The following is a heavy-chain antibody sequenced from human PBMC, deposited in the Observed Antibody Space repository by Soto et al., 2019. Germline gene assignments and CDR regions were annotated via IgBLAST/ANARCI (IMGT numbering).Heavy chain of an antibody. CDR3: AHRVCSGGSCYPYFDY. V-gene: IGHV2-5*02. Sequence: QITLKESGPTLVKPTQTLTLTCTFSGFSLSTSGVGVGWIRQPPGKALEWLALIYWDDDKRYSPSLKSRLTITKHTSKTQVVLTMTNMDPVDTATYYCAHRVCSGGSCYPYFDYWGQGTLVTVSS. CDR1: GFSLSTSGVG. D-gene: IGHD2-15*01. J-gene: IGHJ4*02. CDR2: IYWDDDK.